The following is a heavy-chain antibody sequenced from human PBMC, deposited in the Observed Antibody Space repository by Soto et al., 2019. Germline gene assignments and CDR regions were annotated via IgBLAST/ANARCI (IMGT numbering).Heavy chain of an antibody. D-gene: IGHD1-26*01. Sequence: QLQLQESGPGLVKPSETLSLTCTVSGGSISSSSYYWGWIRQPPGKGLEWIGSIYYSGSTYYNPSLKSRVTISVDTSKNQFSLKLSSVTAADTAVYYCARRPKWELHYGGYYGMDVWGQGTTVTVSS. CDR2: IYYSGST. J-gene: IGHJ6*02. CDR1: GGSISSSSYY. CDR3: ARRPKWELHYGGYYGMDV. V-gene: IGHV4-39*01.